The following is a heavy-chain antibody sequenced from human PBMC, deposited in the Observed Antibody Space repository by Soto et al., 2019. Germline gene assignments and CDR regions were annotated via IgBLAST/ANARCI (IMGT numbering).Heavy chain of an antibody. Sequence: QVQLVESGGGVVQPGRSLRLSCAASGFPFSSYGIHWVRQAPGKGLEWVAVISYDGSNEYYADSVKGRFTISRDNSKNILYLQMNSLRAEDTAVYYCAKDADPDYPGYWGQGTLVTVSS. V-gene: IGHV3-30*18. CDR2: ISYDGSNE. CDR1: GFPFSSYG. J-gene: IGHJ4*02. D-gene: IGHD3-10*01. CDR3: AKDADPDYPGY.